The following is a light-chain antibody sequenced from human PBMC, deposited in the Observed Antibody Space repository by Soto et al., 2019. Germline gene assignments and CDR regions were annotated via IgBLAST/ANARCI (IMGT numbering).Light chain of an antibody. J-gene: IGKJ4*01. Sequence: EMVMTQSPATLSVSPGERATLSCRANQSVFINLAWYQKKPGQAPRLLIYRASTSATGVPGRFSGGGSGTEFTLTISSLQAEDSAVYYWQQYNNWPLLSFGGGTKVEI. CDR2: RAS. CDR3: QQYNNWPLLS. CDR1: QSVFIN. V-gene: IGKV3-15*01.